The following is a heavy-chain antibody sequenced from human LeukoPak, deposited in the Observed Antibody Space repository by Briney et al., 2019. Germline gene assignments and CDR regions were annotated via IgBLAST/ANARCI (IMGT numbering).Heavy chain of an antibody. J-gene: IGHJ4*02. D-gene: IGHD3-16*01. V-gene: IGHV3-30*18. CDR3: AKDQYDYVRGEFDY. Sequence: GRSLRLSCAASGFTFSSYDMHWVRQAPGKGLEWVAVISYDGNDKHYADSVKGRFTISRDNSKNTLYLQMNSLRVEDTAVYYCAKDQYDYVRGEFDYWGQGTLVTVSS. CDR1: GFTFSSYD. CDR2: ISYDGNDK.